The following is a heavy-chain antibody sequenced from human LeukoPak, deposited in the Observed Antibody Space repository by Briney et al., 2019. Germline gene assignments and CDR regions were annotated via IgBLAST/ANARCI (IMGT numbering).Heavy chain of an antibody. CDR1: GFTFTLYG. D-gene: IGHD5-12*01. Sequence: GGSLRLSCAASGFTFTLYGMHWVRQAPGKGLEWVAVIWYDGSYEYYADSVKGRFSISRDNSKNTVYLQMNSLTADDTAVYYCAKDHRRGGYDYWDHWGQGTPVTVSS. J-gene: IGHJ4*02. V-gene: IGHV3-33*06. CDR2: IWYDGSYE. CDR3: AKDHRRGGYDYWDH.